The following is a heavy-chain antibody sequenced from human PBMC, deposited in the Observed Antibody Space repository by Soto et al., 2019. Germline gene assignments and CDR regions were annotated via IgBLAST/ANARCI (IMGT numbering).Heavy chain of an antibody. CDR1: GYTFTSYG. D-gene: IGHD6-13*01. CDR2: ISAYNGNT. CDR3: ARVEGYSRGGGGNYYCYGMDV. J-gene: IGHJ6*02. Sequence: QVQLVQSGAEVKKPGASVKVSCKASGYTFTSYGISWVRQAPGQGLEWMGWISAYNGNTNYAQKLQGRVTMTTDTSASTAYMELRSLRSDATDVYYCARVEGYSRGGGGNYYCYGMDVWGQGTPVTGSS. V-gene: IGHV1-18*01.